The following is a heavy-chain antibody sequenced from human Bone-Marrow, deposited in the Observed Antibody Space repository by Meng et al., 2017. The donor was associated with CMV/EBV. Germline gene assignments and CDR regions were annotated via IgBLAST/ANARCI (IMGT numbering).Heavy chain of an antibody. V-gene: IGHV4-39*01. CDR1: GGSISSSSYY. CDR3: ARQLVYYGSGSYYIS. Sequence: SETLSLTCTVSGGSISSSSYYCGWIRQPPGKGLEWIGSIYYSGSTYYNPSLKSRVTISVDTSKNQFSLKLSSVTAADTAVYYCARQLVYYGSGSYYISWGQGTLVTVSS. D-gene: IGHD3-10*01. CDR2: IYYSGST. J-gene: IGHJ5*02.